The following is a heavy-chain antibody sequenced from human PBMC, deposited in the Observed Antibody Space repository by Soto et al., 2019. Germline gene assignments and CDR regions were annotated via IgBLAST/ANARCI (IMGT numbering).Heavy chain of an antibody. J-gene: IGHJ3*02. CDR2: INHSGST. V-gene: IGHV4-34*01. CDR1: GGSFSGYY. CDR3: ARVTWDLSWNYDSGAFDI. D-gene: IGHD1-7*01. Sequence: SETLSLTCAVYGGSFSGYYLSWIRQPPGKGLEWIGEINHSGSTNYNPSLKSRVTISVDTSKNQFSLKLSSVTAADMAVYYCARVTWDLSWNYDSGAFDIWGQGTMVTVSS.